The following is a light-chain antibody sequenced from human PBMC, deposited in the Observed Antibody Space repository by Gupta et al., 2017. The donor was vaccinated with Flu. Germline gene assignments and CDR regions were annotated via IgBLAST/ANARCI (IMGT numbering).Light chain of an antibody. J-gene: IGLJ3*02. CDR1: SSDVGGYNY. CDR2: EVI. CDR3: SSYTSSNSLE. Sequence: QSALTQPASVSGSPGPSITISCTGTSSDVGGYNYVSWYQHHPGKAPKLMIYEVIKRPSGVSNRFSGSKSGNTASLTISGLQAEDEADYYCSSYTSSNSLEFGGGTKLTVL. V-gene: IGLV2-14*01.